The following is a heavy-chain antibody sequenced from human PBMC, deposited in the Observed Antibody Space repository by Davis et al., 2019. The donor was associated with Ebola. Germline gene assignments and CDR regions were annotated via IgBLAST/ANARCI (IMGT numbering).Heavy chain of an antibody. CDR2: ISSSGEST. CDR1: GFTFSSYA. D-gene: IGHD2-15*01. J-gene: IGHJ4*02. V-gene: IGHV3-23*01. Sequence: GGSLRLSCAASGFTFSSYAMSWVRQAPGKGLEWVSVISSSGESTYYAGSVKGRFTISRDNSKNTLSLQMNSLRAEDTAVYFCAKGNGGSGYSAPDYWGQGTLVTVSS. CDR3: AKGNGGSGYSAPDY.